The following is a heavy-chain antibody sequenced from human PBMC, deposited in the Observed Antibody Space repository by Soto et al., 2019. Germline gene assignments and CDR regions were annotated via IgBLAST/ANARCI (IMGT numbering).Heavy chain of an antibody. CDR1: GGTFSSYA. CDR3: ARGDCSSTSCAFHWFDP. Sequence: SVKVSCKASGGTFSSYAISWVRQAPGQGLEWMGGIIPIFGTANCAQKFQGRVTITADESTSTAYMELSSLRSEDTAVYYCARGDCSSTSCAFHWFDPWGQGTLVTVSS. D-gene: IGHD2-2*01. J-gene: IGHJ5*02. V-gene: IGHV1-69*13. CDR2: IIPIFGTA.